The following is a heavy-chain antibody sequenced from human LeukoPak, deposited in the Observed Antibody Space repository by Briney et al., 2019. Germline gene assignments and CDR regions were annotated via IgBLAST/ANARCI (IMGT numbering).Heavy chain of an antibody. D-gene: IGHD1-26*01. Sequence: GGSLRLSCAASGFTVSSNYMSWVRQAPGKGLEWVSVIYSGGSTYYADSVKGRFTISRDSSKNTLYLQMNSLRAEDTAVYYCARDHSGSSSHWGQGTLVTVSS. CDR3: ARDHSGSSSH. CDR2: IYSGGST. V-gene: IGHV3-66*02. J-gene: IGHJ4*02. CDR1: GFTVSSNY.